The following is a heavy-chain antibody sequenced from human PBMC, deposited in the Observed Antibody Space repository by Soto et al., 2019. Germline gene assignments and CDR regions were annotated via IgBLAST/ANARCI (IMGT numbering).Heavy chain of an antibody. J-gene: IGHJ6*02. CDR1: GFTFSSYG. V-gene: IGHV3-30*18. D-gene: IGHD6-19*01. CDR2: ISYDGSNK. Sequence: GGSLRLSCAASGFTFSSYGMHWVRRAPGKGLEWVAVISYDGSNKYYADSVKGRFTISRDNSKNTLYLQMNSLRAEDTAVYYCAKAGLSSGWYYYYYYGMDVWGQGTTVTVSS. CDR3: AKAGLSSGWYYYYYYGMDV.